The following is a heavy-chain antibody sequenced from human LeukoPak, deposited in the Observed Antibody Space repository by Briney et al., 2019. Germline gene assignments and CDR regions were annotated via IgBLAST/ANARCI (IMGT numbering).Heavy chain of an antibody. V-gene: IGHV6-1*01. CDR2: TYYRSKWYN. J-gene: IGHJ4*02. CDR3: AREVKRELSRGKYDY. D-gene: IGHD3-16*02. CDR1: GDSVSSNSVA. Sequence: SQTLLLTCAISGDSVSSNSVAWNWIRQSPSRGLEWLGRTYYRSKWYNDYAVSVKSRLSITPDTLKNQFSLHLSSVTPDDTAVYYCAREVKRELSRGKYDYWGQGTLVTASS.